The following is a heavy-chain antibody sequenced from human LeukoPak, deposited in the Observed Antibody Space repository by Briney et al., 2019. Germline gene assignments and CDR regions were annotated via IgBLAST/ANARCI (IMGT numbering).Heavy chain of an antibody. CDR1: GFTFSSYG. D-gene: IGHD2-2*01. J-gene: IGHJ4*02. CDR3: ASGGVVPAEPFDY. V-gene: IGHV3-30*02. CDR2: IRYDGSNK. Sequence: GGSLRLSCAASGFTFSSYGMHWVRQAPGKGLEWVAYIRYDGSNKYYADSVKGRFTISRDNSKNTLYLQMNSLRAEDTAVYYCASGGVVPAEPFDYWGQGTLVTVSS.